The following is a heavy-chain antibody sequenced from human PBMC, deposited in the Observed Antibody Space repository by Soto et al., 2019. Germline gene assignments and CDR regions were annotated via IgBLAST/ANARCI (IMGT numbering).Heavy chain of an antibody. J-gene: IGHJ4*02. CDR3: AKTRTAGGVAFDS. V-gene: IGHV4-31*03. CDR2: IFYSGST. CDR1: GGSIRSGGYY. D-gene: IGHD2-8*02. Sequence: SDTPSLTCTVSGGSIRSGGYYWSWVRQHPGKGLEWIGYIFYSGSTHYNPSLKSRVTILVDTSKSQFSLNLSSVTAADTAVYYCAKTRTAGGVAFDSWGQGTLVTVSS.